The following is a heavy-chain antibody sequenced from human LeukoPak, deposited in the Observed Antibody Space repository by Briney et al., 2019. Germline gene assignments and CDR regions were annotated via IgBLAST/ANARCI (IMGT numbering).Heavy chain of an antibody. V-gene: IGHV1-69*04. Sequence: SVKVSCKASGGTFSSYAISWERQAPGQGLEWMGRIIPTLGIANYAQKFQGRVTITADKSTSTAYMELSSLRSEDTAVYYCARSPPGSDAFDIWGQGTMVTVSS. J-gene: IGHJ3*02. CDR2: IIPTLGIA. CDR3: ARSPPGSDAFDI. CDR1: GGTFSSYA.